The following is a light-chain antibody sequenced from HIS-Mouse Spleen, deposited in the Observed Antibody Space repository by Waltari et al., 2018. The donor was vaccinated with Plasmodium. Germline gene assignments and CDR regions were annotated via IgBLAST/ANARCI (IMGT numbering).Light chain of an antibody. V-gene: IGLV3-25*03. J-gene: IGLJ3*02. CDR1: SLPQQY. Sequence: SYELTQPPSASVSPRQTARLTRSADSLPQQYAYWYQQKPGQAPVLGIYKDSERPSGIPERFSGSSSGTTVTLTISGVQAEDEADYYCQSADSSGTPNWVFGGGTKLTVL. CDR2: KDS. CDR3: QSADSSGTPNWV.